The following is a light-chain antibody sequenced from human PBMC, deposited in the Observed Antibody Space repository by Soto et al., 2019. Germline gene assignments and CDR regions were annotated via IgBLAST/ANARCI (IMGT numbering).Light chain of an antibody. CDR1: QTISSY. V-gene: IGKV1-39*01. CDR2: AAS. Sequence: DIQMTQSPSSLSASVGDRVTISCRASQTISSYLGWYQQKPGKAPKLLIFAASTLPTGVPSRFRGSGSGTDFTLTISSLQPEDFATYYCQQSNSFPLTFGGGTKVDIK. CDR3: QQSNSFPLT. J-gene: IGKJ4*01.